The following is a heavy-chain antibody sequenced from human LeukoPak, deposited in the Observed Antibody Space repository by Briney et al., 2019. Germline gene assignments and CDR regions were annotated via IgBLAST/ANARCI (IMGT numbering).Heavy chain of an antibody. V-gene: IGHV3-30*02. J-gene: IGHJ3*02. CDR2: IRYDGSNK. Sequence: GGSLRLSCAASGFTFSSYGMHWVRQAPGKGLEWVAFIRYDGSNKYYADSVKGRFTISRDNSKNTPYLQMNSLRAEDTAVYYCAKDPYYYDRHDAFDIWGQGTMVTVSS. CDR1: GFTFSSYG. CDR3: AKDPYYYDRHDAFDI. D-gene: IGHD3-22*01.